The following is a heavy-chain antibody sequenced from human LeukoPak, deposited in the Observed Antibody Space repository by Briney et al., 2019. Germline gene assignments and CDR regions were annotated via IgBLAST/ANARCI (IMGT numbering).Heavy chain of an antibody. D-gene: IGHD1-1*01. CDR2: ISYDRSNK. V-gene: IGHV3-30*18. Sequence: PAGSQRLSCAASVFTFSRYGMQWVRQAPGKRLEWPADISYDRSNKYYADSVKGRFTISRDNSKNTLYLQMNSLRAEDTAVYSCAKDRGSGTEYGMDVWGKGTTVTVSS. CDR3: AKDRGSGTEYGMDV. J-gene: IGHJ6*04. CDR1: VFTFSRYG.